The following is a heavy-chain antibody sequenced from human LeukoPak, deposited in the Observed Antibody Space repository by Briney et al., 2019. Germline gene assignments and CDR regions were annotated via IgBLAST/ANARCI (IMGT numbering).Heavy chain of an antibody. J-gene: IGHJ4*02. CDR3: ARVMGSYGDSAY. Sequence: PILSLAASGFTYSNCSMNLDLQPPGPRQEPISYITNRSRSTYYADSVNGRFTISIDNAKNPLCLQMHSLRAEDMAVYYCARVMGSYGDSAYWGQGTLVTVSS. CDR2: ITNRSRST. D-gene: IGHD4-17*01. CDR1: GFTYSNCS. V-gene: IGHV3-48*04.